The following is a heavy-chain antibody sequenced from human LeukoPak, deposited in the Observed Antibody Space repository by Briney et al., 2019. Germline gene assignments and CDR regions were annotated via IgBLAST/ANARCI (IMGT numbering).Heavy chain of an antibody. D-gene: IGHD2/OR15-2a*01. CDR1: GYTFTSFG. J-gene: IGHJ4*02. Sequence: ASMKVSCKTSGYTFTSFGITWVRQAPGQGPEWMGWIKVGEGNTHFAQKFQDRVSMTRGISSNTAFLELRNLRSDDTAVYFCSRSSDTTSWYYFDHWGQGTLVTVSS. V-gene: IGHV1-18*01. CDR3: SRSSDTTSWYYFDH. CDR2: IKVGEGNT.